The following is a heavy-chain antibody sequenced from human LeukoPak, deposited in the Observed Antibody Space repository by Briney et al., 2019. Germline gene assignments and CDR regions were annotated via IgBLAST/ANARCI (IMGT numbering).Heavy chain of an antibody. V-gene: IGHV1-18*01. CDR2: ISAYNGNT. CDR3: ARDRRGIMITFGGGHDLWY. Sequence: ASVKVSCKASGYTFTSYGISWVRQAPGQGLEWMGWISAYNGNTNYAQKLQGRVTMTTDTSTSTAYMELRSLRSDDTAVYYCARDRRGIMITFGGGHDLWYWGQGTLVTVSS. CDR1: GYTFTSYG. D-gene: IGHD3-16*01. J-gene: IGHJ4*02.